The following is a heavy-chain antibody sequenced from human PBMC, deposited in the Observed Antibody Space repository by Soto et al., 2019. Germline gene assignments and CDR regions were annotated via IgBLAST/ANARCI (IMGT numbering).Heavy chain of an antibody. J-gene: IGHJ5*02. Sequence: SETLSLTCTVSGGSISSGGYYWSWIRQHPGKGLEWIGYIYYSGSTYYNPSLKSRVTISVDTSKNQFSLKLSSVTAADTAVYYCARVVVAATHPGGWFDPWGQGTLVTVSS. CDR1: GGSISSGGYY. CDR3: ARVVVAATHPGGWFDP. D-gene: IGHD2-15*01. CDR2: IYYSGST. V-gene: IGHV4-31*03.